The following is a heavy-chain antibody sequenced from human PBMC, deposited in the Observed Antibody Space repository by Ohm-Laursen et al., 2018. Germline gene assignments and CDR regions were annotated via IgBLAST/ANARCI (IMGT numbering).Heavy chain of an antibody. D-gene: IGHD3-22*01. CDR2: ISSSSSYI. CDR3: ARGPKDSSGYYFGRSN. CDR1: GFTFSRYW. Sequence: SLRLSCSATGFTFSRYWMNWVRQAPGKGLEWVSSISSSSSYIYYADSVKGRFTISRDNAKNSLYLQMNSLRAEDTAVYYCARGPKDSSGYYFGRSNWGQGTLVTVSS. V-gene: IGHV3-21*01. J-gene: IGHJ4*02.